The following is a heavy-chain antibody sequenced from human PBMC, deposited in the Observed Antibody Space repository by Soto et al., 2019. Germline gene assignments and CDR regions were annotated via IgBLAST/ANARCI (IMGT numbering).Heavy chain of an antibody. J-gene: IGHJ4*02. CDR2: ISYDGSNK. CDR1: GFTFSSYG. Sequence: QVQLVESGGGVVQPGRSLRLSCAASGFTFSSYGMHWVRQAPGKRLEWVAVISYDGSNKYYADSVKGRFTISRDNSKNTLYLQMNSLRAEDTAVYYCAKGSQVVVIPDYFDYWGQGTLVTVSS. CDR3: AKGSQVVVIPDYFDY. D-gene: IGHD3-22*01. V-gene: IGHV3-30*18.